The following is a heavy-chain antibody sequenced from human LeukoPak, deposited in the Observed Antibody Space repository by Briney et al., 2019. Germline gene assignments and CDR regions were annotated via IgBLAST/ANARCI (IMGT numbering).Heavy chain of an antibody. D-gene: IGHD3-22*01. CDR3: ARDRGYYDSSGYLFPTNI. CDR1: GYTFTGYY. Sequence: ASVKVSCKASGYTFTGYYMHWVRQAPGQGLEWMGWINPNSGGTNYAQKFQGRVTMTRDTSISTAYMELSRLRSDDTAVYYCARDRGYYDSSGYLFPTNIWGQGTLATVSS. J-gene: IGHJ4*02. CDR2: INPNSGGT. V-gene: IGHV1-2*02.